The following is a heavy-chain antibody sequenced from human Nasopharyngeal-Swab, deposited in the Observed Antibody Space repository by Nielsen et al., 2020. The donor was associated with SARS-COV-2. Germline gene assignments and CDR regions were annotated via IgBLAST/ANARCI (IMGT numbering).Heavy chain of an antibody. J-gene: IGHJ4*02. D-gene: IGHD3-3*01. V-gene: IGHV3-23*01. Sequence: GASLRLSCAASGFTFSSYAMSWVRQAPGKGLEWVSAISGSGGSTYYADSVKGRFTISRDNSKNTLYLQMNSLRAEDTAVYYCARRDYDFWSGYYAGLSYFDYWGQGTLVTVSS. CDR3: ARRDYDFWSGYYAGLSYFDY. CDR1: GFTFSSYA. CDR2: ISGSGGST.